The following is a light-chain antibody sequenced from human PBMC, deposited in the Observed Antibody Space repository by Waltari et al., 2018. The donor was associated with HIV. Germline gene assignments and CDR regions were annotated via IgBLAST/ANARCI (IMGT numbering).Light chain of an antibody. V-gene: IGLV2-8*01. CDR2: DVS. J-gene: IGLJ2*01. Sequence: QSALTQPPSASGSPGQSVTISCTGTSSDVGAYNYVSWYQHHPGKAPKLMISDVSRRPSGVPDRFSGSKSGNTASLTVSGLQADDEATYYCFSYAGNNFLLFGGGTKLTVL. CDR1: SSDVGAYNY. CDR3: FSYAGNNFLL.